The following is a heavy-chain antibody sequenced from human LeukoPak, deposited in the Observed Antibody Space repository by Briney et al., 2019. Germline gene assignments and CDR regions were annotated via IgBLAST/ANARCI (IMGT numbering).Heavy chain of an antibody. CDR2: IYYSGST. D-gene: IGHD4-17*01. CDR3: ARFLSTVTHYDY. J-gene: IGHJ4*02. CDR1: GGSISSGDYY. V-gene: IGHV4-30-4*01. Sequence: SQTLSLTCTVSGGSISSGDYYWSWIHQPPGKGLEWIGYIYYSGSTYYNPSLKSRVTISVDTSKNQFSLKLSSVTAADTAVYYCARFLSTVTHYDYWGQGTLVTVSS.